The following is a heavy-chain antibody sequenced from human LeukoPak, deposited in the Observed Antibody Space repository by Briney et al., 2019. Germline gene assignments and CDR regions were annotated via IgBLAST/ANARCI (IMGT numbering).Heavy chain of an antibody. CDR1: GFTFDDYA. J-gene: IGHJ4*02. CDR2: ISWNSGSI. Sequence: PGGSLRLSCAASGFTFDDYAMHWVRQAPGEGLEWVSGISWNSGSIGYADSVKGRFTISRDNAKNSLYLQMNSLRAEDTALYYCAKEGQWLDKYYLDYWGQGTLVTVSS. V-gene: IGHV3-9*01. CDR3: AKEGQWLDKYYLDY. D-gene: IGHD6-19*01.